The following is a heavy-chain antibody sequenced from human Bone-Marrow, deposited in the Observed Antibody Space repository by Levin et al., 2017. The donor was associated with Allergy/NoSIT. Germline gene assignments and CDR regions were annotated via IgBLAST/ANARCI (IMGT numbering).Heavy chain of an antibody. CDR3: AREGVGSAYGDAFDI. CDR1: GGSISSYY. J-gene: IGHJ3*02. D-gene: IGHD2-8*01. V-gene: IGHV4-59*01. Sequence: SETLSLTCTVSGGSISSYYWNWIRQPPGKGLEWIGYIYYSGSSNYNPSLKSRVTISADTSKNQFSLKLSSVTAADTAVYYCAREGVGSAYGDAFDIWGQGTTVIVSS. CDR2: IYYSGSS.